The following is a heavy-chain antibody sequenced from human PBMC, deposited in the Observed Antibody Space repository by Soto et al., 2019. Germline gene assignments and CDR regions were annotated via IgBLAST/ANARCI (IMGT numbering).Heavy chain of an antibody. Sequence: TVSGGSISSGGYYWSWIRQHPGKGLEWIGYIYYSGSTYYNPSLKSRVTISVDTSKNQFSLKLSSVTAADTAVYYCARDAPYYYDSSGKNLGFDPWGQGTLVTVSS. V-gene: IGHV4-31*03. CDR2: IYYSGST. D-gene: IGHD3-22*01. CDR1: GGSISSGGYY. J-gene: IGHJ5*02. CDR3: ARDAPYYYDSSGKNLGFDP.